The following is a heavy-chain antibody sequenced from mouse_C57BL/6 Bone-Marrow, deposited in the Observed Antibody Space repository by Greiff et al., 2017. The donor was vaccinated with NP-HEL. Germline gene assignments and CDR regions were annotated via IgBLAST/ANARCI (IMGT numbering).Heavy chain of an antibody. CDR1: GYTFTSYW. V-gene: IGHV1-50*01. CDR2: IDPSASYS. Sequence: QVQLQQPGAELVKPGASVKLSCKASGYTFTSYWMQWVKQRPGQGLEWIGEIDPSASYSNYNQKFTGKATLTVDTSSSTAYMQLSSLTSEDSAVYYCARAITTVVEDWYIDVWGTGTTVTVSS. CDR3: ARAITTVVEDWYIDV. D-gene: IGHD1-1*01. J-gene: IGHJ1*03.